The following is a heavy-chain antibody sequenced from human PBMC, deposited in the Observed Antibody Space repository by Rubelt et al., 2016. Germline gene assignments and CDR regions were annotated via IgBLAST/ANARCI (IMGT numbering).Heavy chain of an antibody. Sequence: QVQLVQSGAEVKKPGSSVMVSCKASGGTFRSYAISWVRQAPGQGLEWMGGIIPIFGTATYAQKFQGSVTIIADESTSTSYMGLSSLRSEDTAVYYCARRQQLGPFYYWGQGTLVTVSS. CDR1: GGTFRSYA. CDR2: IIPIFGTA. V-gene: IGHV1-69*01. D-gene: IGHD6-13*01. J-gene: IGHJ4*02. CDR3: ARRQQLGPFYY.